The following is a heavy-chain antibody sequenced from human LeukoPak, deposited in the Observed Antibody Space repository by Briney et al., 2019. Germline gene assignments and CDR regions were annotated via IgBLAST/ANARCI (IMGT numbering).Heavy chain of an antibody. CDR1: GGSISSSSYY. J-gene: IGHJ6*03. Sequence: SETLSLTCTVSGGSISSSSYYWGWIRQPPGKGLEWIGSVYYGGSTYYNPSLKSRVTISVDMSKNQFSLQLNSVTPEDTAVYYCARERGDSTYTKYYCYYSMDVWGKGTTVTVSS. CDR2: VYYGGST. CDR3: ARERGDSTYTKYYCYYSMDV. D-gene: IGHD4-11*01. V-gene: IGHV4-39*02.